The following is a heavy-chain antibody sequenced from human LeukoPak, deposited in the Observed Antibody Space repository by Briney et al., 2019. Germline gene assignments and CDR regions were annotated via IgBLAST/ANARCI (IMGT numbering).Heavy chain of an antibody. J-gene: IGHJ6*04. V-gene: IGHV3-23*01. D-gene: IGHD3-10*02. Sequence: RPGGSLRLSCAASGFTFTTYAMNWVRQAPGKGLEWVSTISGSGGSTFYADSVKGRFTISRDNSKNTLYLQMNSLRAEDTAVYYCAELGITMIGGVWGKGTTVTISS. CDR3: AELGITMIGGV. CDR1: GFTFTTYA. CDR2: ISGSGGST.